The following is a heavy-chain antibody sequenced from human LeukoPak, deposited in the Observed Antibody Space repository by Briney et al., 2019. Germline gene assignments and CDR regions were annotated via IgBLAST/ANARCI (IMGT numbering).Heavy chain of an antibody. V-gene: IGHV1-69*13. CDR3: TRCPSSTSCYGILLDY. CDR1: GGTFSSYA. D-gene: IGHD2-2*01. J-gene: IGHJ4*02. Sequence: ASVKVSCKASGGTFSSYAISWVRQAPGQGLEWMGGIVPIFGTANYAQKFQGRVTITADESTSTAYMELSSLRSEDTAVYYCTRCPSSTSCYGILLDYWGQGTLVTVSS. CDR2: IVPIFGTA.